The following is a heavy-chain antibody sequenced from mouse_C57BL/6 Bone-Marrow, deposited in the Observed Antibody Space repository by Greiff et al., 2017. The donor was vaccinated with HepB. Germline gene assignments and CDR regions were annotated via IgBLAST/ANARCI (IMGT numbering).Heavy chain of an antibody. V-gene: IGHV1-64*01. CDR2: IHPNSGST. D-gene: IGHD1-1*01. CDR3: ARTVLALYYFDY. CDR1: GYTFTSYW. J-gene: IGHJ2*01. Sequence: QVQLKQSGAELVKPGASVKLSCKASGYTFTSYWMHWVKQRPGQGLEWIGMIHPNSGSTNYNEKFKSKATLTVDKSSSTAYMQLSSLTSEDSAVYYCARTVLALYYFDYWGQGTTLTVSS.